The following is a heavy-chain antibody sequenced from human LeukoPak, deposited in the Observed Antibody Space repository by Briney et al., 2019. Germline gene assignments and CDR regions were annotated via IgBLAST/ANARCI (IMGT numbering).Heavy chain of an antibody. Sequence: KTSETLSLTCAVYGGSFSGYYWSWIRQPPGKGLEWIGEINHSGSTNYNPSLKSRVTISVDTSENQFSLKLSSVTAADTAVYYCARQLPGGYCSGGSCYFRPGFDYWGQGTLVTVSS. CDR3: ARQLPGGYCSGGSCYFRPGFDY. CDR2: INHSGST. CDR1: GGSFSGYY. J-gene: IGHJ4*02. D-gene: IGHD2-15*01. V-gene: IGHV4-34*01.